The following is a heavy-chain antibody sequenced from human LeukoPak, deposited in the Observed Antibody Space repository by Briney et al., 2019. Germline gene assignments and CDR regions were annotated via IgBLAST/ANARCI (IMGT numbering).Heavy chain of an antibody. D-gene: IGHD1-26*01. CDR1: GFSFSSYN. J-gene: IGHJ6*03. CDR2: IASRSTYT. V-gene: IGHV3-21*01. Sequence: GGSLRLSCAASGFSFSSYNMNCVRQTPEKALEWGSSIASRSTYTFYADSVKGRFTISRDNARNSLYLQMNSLRAEDTAVYYCARDPYSGTYGDTYYYYMDVWGKGTTVTISS. CDR3: ARDPYSGTYGDTYYYYMDV.